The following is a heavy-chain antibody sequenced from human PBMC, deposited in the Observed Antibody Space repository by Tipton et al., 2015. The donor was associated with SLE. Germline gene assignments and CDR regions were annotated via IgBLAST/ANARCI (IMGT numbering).Heavy chain of an antibody. J-gene: IGHJ6*03. CDR3: ARGRPRATQAWGGYYYYMDV. D-gene: IGHD3-16*01. CDR1: GGSISSYY. CDR2: INHSGST. Sequence: LRLSCTVSGGSISSYYWSWIRQSPGKGLEWIGEINHSGSTNYNPSLKSRITISVDTSKNQFSLRLSSVTAADTAVYYCARGRPRATQAWGGYYYYMDVWGKGTTVTVSS. V-gene: IGHV4-34*01.